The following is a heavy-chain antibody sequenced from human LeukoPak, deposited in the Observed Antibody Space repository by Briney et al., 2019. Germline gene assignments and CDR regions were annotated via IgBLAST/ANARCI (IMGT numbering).Heavy chain of an antibody. D-gene: IGHD4-17*01. CDR3: AREDNGDYRNWFDP. Sequence: SETLSLTRSVSGGSLSFYYWRWIRQPAGKGLEWIGCIYTTGSTNYNPPLKSRVTMSVDTSKNQFSLKLSSVTAADTAVYYCAREDNGDYRNWFDPWGQGNLVTVSS. CDR2: IYTTGST. J-gene: IGHJ5*02. V-gene: IGHV4-4*07. CDR1: GGSLSFYY.